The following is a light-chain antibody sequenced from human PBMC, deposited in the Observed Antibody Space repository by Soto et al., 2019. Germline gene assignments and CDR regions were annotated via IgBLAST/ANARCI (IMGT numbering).Light chain of an antibody. CDR2: GNS. CDR3: QSYDSSLSGSVV. J-gene: IGLJ2*01. V-gene: IGLV1-40*01. Sequence: QAVVTQPPSVSGAPGQRVTISCTGSSSNIGAGYDVHWYQQLPGTAPKLHIYGNSNRPSGVPDRFSGSKSGTSASLAITGLQAEDEADYYCQSYDSSLSGSVVFGGGTKLTVL. CDR1: SSNIGAGYD.